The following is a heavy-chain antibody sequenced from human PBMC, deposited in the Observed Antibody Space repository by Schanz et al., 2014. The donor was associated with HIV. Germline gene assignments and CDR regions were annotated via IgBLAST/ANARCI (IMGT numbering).Heavy chain of an antibody. CDR2: ISSSSTYI. Sequence: VQLVESGGGVVQPGRSLRLSCAASGFTFSDYSMHWVRQAPGKGLEWVSSISSSSTYIYYADSVKGRFTISRDNAKNSLYLHMNSLRAEDTAVYYCARDGGEVWGQGTTVTVSS. CDR3: ARDGGEV. V-gene: IGHV3-21*01. J-gene: IGHJ6*02. D-gene: IGHD3-16*01. CDR1: GFTFSDYS.